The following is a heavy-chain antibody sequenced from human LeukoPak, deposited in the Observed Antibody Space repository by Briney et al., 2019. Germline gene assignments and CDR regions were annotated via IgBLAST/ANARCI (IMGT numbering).Heavy chain of an antibody. Sequence: PGRSLRLSCAASGFTFSSYGMHWVRPAPGKGLEWVAVISYDGSNKYYADSVKGRFTISRDNSKNTLYLQMNSLRAEDTAAYHCANHFYNLAAWGQGTLVTVSS. V-gene: IGHV3-30*18. CDR1: GFTFSSYG. CDR3: ANHFYNLAA. CDR2: ISYDGSNK. J-gene: IGHJ5*02. D-gene: IGHD1-14*01.